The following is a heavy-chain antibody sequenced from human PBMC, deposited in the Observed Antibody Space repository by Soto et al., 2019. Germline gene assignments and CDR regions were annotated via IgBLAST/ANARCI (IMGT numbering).Heavy chain of an antibody. J-gene: IGHJ5*02. CDR2: IYYSGST. D-gene: IGHD3-16*01. CDR3: ARQGLIGGWFDP. Sequence: SETLSLTCTVSGGSISSSSYYWGWIRQPPGKGLEWIGSIYYSGSTYYNPSLKSRVTISVDTSKNQFSLKLSSVTAADTAVYYWARQGLIGGWFDPWGQGTLVTVSS. CDR1: GGSISSSSYY. V-gene: IGHV4-39*01.